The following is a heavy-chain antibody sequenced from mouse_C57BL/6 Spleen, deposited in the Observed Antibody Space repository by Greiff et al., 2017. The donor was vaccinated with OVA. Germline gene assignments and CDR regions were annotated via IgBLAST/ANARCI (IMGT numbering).Heavy chain of an antibody. CDR1: GYTFTSYW. J-gene: IGHJ3*01. CDR3: ARVDDYDEAWFAY. D-gene: IGHD2-4*01. CDR2: IDPSDSYT. Sequence: QVQLQQPGAELVMPGASVKLSCKASGYTFTSYWIHWVKQRPGQGLEWIGEIDPSDSYTNYNQKFKGKSTLTVDKSSSTAYMQLSSLTSEDSAVYYCARVDDYDEAWFAYWGQGTLVTVSA. V-gene: IGHV1-69*01.